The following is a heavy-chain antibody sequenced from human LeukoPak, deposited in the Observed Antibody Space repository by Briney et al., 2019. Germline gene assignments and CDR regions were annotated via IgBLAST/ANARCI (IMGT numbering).Heavy chain of an antibody. Sequence: ASVKVSCKASGGTFSSYAISWVRQATGQGLEWMGWMNPNSGNTGYAQKFQGRVTMTRNTSISTAYMELSSLRSEDTAVYYCARGRGYGDYLWAWGQGTTVTVSS. D-gene: IGHD4-17*01. J-gene: IGHJ6*02. CDR3: ARGRGYGDYLWA. CDR2: MNPNSGNT. V-gene: IGHV1-8*02. CDR1: GGTFSSYA.